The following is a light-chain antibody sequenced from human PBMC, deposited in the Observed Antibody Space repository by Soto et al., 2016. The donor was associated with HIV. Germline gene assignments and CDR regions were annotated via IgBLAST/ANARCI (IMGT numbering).Light chain of an antibody. V-gene: IGKV1-5*03. CDR3: QQYNSYSRT. J-gene: IGKJ1*01. CDR1: QSVNDW. Sequence: DIQLTQSPSTLSAAVGDRVTITCRASQSVNDWLAWYQQKPGTPPSLLIYKVSTLESGVPSRFSGVGFGTDFTLTISTLQPEDSATYYCQQYNSYSRTFGQGTKVEIK. CDR2: KVS.